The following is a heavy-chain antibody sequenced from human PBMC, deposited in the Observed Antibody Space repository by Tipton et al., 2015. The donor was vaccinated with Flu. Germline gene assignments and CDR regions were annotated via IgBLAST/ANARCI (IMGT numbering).Heavy chain of an antibody. CDR3: ARGLREYDSSGYYLAY. CDR1: GYSFTSYW. J-gene: IGHJ4*02. V-gene: IGHV5-51*01. D-gene: IGHD3-22*01. CDR2: IYPDDSDT. Sequence: QLVQSGAEVKKPGESLKISCKGSGYSFTSYWIGWVRQMPGKGLEWMGIIYPDDSDTRYSPSFQGQVTISADKSISTAYLQWSSLKASDTAMYYCARGLREYDSSGYYLAYWGQGTLVTVSS.